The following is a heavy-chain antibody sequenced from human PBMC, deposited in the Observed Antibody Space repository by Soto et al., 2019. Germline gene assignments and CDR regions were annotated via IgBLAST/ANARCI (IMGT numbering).Heavy chain of an antibody. Sequence: PSETLSLTCTVSGGTVSSHYWSWIRQPPGKGLEWIGYICYSGNTNYNPSLKSRVTISLDRSKNQFSLKLNSVTAADTAVYYCATAVASFDYWGQGTLVTVSS. CDR2: ICYSGNT. D-gene: IGHD5-12*01. CDR1: GGTVSSHY. CDR3: ATAVASFDY. V-gene: IGHV4-59*02. J-gene: IGHJ4*02.